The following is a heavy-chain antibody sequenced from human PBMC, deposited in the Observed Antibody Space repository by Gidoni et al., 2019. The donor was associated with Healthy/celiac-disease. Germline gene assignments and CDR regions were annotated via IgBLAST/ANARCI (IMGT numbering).Heavy chain of an antibody. Sequence: IGWVRQMPGKGLEWMGIIYPGDSDTRYSPSFQGQVTISADKSISTAYLQWSSLKASDTAMYYCARGSYGLAEYFQHWGQGTLVTVSS. D-gene: IGHD2-15*01. CDR3: ARGSYGLAEYFQH. CDR2: IYPGDSDT. V-gene: IGHV5-51*01. J-gene: IGHJ1*01.